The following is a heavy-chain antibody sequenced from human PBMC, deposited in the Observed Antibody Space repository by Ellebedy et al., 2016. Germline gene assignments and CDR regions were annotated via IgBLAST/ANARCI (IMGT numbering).Heavy chain of an antibody. CDR1: GFSFSDYY. V-gene: IGHV3-11*01. D-gene: IGHD3-22*01. Sequence: GGSLRLSXVASGFSFSDYYMSWIRQSPGKGLEWISSISGRSSAESYSDSVKGRFTISRDNADDSLFLQMSSLRPEDAALYYCARFSFDTSDFVFGGNDAFDVWGQGTRVTVSS. J-gene: IGHJ3*01. CDR3: ARFSFDTSDFVFGGNDAFDV. CDR2: ISGRSSAE.